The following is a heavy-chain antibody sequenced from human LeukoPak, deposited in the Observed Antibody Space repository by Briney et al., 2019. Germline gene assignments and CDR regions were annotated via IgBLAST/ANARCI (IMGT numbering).Heavy chain of an antibody. J-gene: IGHJ4*02. D-gene: IGHD3-22*01. Sequence: PGRSLRLSCAASGFTFDDYAMHWVRQAPGKGLEWVSGISWNSGSIGYADSVKGRFTISRDNSKNTLYLQMNSLRAEDTAVYYCANFGFRGSYYYDSSGYPFDYWGQGTLVTVSS. CDR2: ISWNSGSI. CDR1: GFTFDDYA. CDR3: ANFGFRGSYYYDSSGYPFDY. V-gene: IGHV3-9*01.